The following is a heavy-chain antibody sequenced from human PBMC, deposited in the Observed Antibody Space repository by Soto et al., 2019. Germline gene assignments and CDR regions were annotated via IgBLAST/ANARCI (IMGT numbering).Heavy chain of an antibody. D-gene: IGHD6-13*01. CDR1: GGTFSSYA. CDR2: IIPIFGTA. V-gene: IGHV1-69*01. Sequence: QVQLVQSGAEVKKPGSSVKVSCKASGGTFSSYAISWVRQAPGQGLEWMGGIIPIFGTANYAQKFQGRVTITADESTSTAYMELSSLRSEDTAVYYCARVGRKGDSSSWYYFDYWGQGTLVTVSS. J-gene: IGHJ4*02. CDR3: ARVGRKGDSSSWYYFDY.